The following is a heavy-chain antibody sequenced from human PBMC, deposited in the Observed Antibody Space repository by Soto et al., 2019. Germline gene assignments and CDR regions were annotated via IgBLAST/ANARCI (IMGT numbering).Heavy chain of an antibody. CDR1: GYTFKNYG. Sequence: QVQLVQSGPEVKNPGASVKVSCKASGYTFKNYGIKLVRQAPGHGLEWVGWITTYNGNRYSAEKFPGRITMTTDTSTSTTYMELKSLTSDDTGVYYCARDAQPKGVAADGATDYWGQGPLVTVSS. CDR3: ARDAQPKGVAADGATDY. D-gene: IGHD6-19*01. V-gene: IGHV1-18*01. CDR2: ITTYNGNR. J-gene: IGHJ4*02.